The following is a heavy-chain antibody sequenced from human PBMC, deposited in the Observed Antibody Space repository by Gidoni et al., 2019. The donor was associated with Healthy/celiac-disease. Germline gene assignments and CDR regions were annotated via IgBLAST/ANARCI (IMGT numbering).Heavy chain of an antibody. CDR3: AHSTAGLRFLEWLYPSYFDY. Sequence: QLTLKESGPTLVKPTQTLTLTCTFSGLALSTSGEGVGWIRQPPGKALEWLALSYWDDDKRYRPSLKSRLTITKDTSNNQVVLTMTNMDPVYTATYYCAHSTAGLRFLEWLYPSYFDYWGQGALVTVSS. J-gene: IGHJ4*02. CDR2: SYWDDDK. V-gene: IGHV2-5*02. D-gene: IGHD3-3*01. CDR1: GLALSTSGEG.